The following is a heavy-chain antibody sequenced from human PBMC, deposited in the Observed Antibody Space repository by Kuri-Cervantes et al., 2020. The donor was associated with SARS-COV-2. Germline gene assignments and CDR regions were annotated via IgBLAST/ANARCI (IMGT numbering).Heavy chain of an antibody. CDR3: AIHFWSGYDNWFDP. J-gene: IGHJ5*02. CDR2: ISAYNGNT. D-gene: IGHD3-3*01. CDR1: GYSFTTYG. Sequence: ASVKVSCKASGYSFTTYGISWVRQAPGQGLEWMGWISAYNGNTNYAQNFQGRVTMTTDTSTSTAYMELRSLRSDDTAVYYCAIHFWSGYDNWFDPWGQGTLVTVSS. V-gene: IGHV1-18*01.